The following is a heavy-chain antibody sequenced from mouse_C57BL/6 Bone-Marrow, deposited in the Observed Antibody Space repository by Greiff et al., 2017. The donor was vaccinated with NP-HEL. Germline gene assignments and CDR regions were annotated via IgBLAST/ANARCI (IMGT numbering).Heavy chain of an antibody. V-gene: IGHV5-12*01. CDR2: ISNGGGST. J-gene: IGHJ2*01. D-gene: IGHD3-1*01. CDR1: GFTFSDYY. Sequence: EVQLVESGGGLVQPGGSLKLSCAASGFTFSDYYMYWVRQTPEKRLEWVAYISNGGGSTYYPDTVKGRFTISRDNAKNTLYLQMSRLKSEDTAMYYCARRALYYFDYWGQGTTLTVSS. CDR3: ARRALYYFDY.